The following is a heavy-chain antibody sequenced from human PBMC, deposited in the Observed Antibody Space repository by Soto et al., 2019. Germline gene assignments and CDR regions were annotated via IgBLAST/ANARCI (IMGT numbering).Heavy chain of an antibody. Sequence: QITLKESGPTLVKPTQTLTLTWAFSGFSLSTSGVGVGWIRQPPGKALEWLALIYWDDDKRYSPSLKSRLTITKDTSKNQVVLTMTNMDPVDTATYYCAHRLYDYVWGTNWFDPWGQGTLVTVSS. CDR2: IYWDDDK. CDR3: AHRLYDYVWGTNWFDP. V-gene: IGHV2-5*02. J-gene: IGHJ5*02. D-gene: IGHD3-16*01. CDR1: GFSLSTSGVG.